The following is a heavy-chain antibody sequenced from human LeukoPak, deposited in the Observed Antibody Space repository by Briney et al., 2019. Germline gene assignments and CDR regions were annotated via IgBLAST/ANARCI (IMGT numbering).Heavy chain of an antibody. CDR3: ARGYGNSGYNYFDY. Sequence: GGSLRLSCEASGFTFSSYGMHWVRQAPGKGLEWVAGVWFDGSKKSYADSVKGRFTISRDSSKNTLSLQMNSLRSEDTAVYYCARGYGNSGYNYFDYWGQGTLLNVSS. J-gene: IGHJ4*02. CDR1: GFTFSSYG. V-gene: IGHV3-33*08. D-gene: IGHD2/OR15-2a*01. CDR2: VWFDGSKK.